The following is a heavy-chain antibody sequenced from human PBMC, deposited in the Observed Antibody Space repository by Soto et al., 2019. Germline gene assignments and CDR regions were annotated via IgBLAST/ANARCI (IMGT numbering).Heavy chain of an antibody. CDR2: INHSGST. CDR3: ARGQYYSFSLLQRYFDS. J-gene: IGHJ4*02. CDR1: GGSFSGYY. V-gene: IGHV4-34*01. Sequence: SETLSLTCAVYGGSFSGYYWSWIRQPPGKGLEWIGEINHSGSTNYNPSLKSRVTISVDTSKNQFSLKLSSVTAADTAVYYCARGQYYSFSLLQRYFDSWGQGTLVTAS. D-gene: IGHD3-10*01.